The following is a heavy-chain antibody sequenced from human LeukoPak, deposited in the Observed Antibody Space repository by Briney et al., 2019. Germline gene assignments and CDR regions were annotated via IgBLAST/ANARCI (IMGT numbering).Heavy chain of an antibody. Sequence: GGSLRLSCAASGFTFSSYGMHWVRQAPGKGLEWVAFIRYDGSNKYYADSVKGRFTISRDNSKNTLYLQMNSLRAEDTAVYYCAKEGRFLEWLRPFDYWGQGTLVTVSS. CDR2: IRYDGSNK. J-gene: IGHJ4*02. CDR3: AKEGRFLEWLRPFDY. V-gene: IGHV3-30*02. CDR1: GFTFSSYG. D-gene: IGHD3-3*01.